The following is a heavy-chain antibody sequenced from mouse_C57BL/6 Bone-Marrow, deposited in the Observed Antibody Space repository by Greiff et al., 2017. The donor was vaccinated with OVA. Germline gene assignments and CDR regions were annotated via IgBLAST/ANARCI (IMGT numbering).Heavy chain of an antibody. CDR3: VRGVRYPAWFAY. J-gene: IGHJ3*01. D-gene: IGHD1-1*01. CDR2: IRSKSNNYAT. Sequence: DVMLVESGGGLVQPKGSLKLSCAASGFSFNTYAMNWVRQAPGKGLEWVARIRSKSNNYATYYADSVKDRFTISRDDSESMLYLQMNNLKTEDTAMYYCVRGVRYPAWFAYWGQGTLVTVSA. CDR1: GFSFNTYA. V-gene: IGHV10-1*01.